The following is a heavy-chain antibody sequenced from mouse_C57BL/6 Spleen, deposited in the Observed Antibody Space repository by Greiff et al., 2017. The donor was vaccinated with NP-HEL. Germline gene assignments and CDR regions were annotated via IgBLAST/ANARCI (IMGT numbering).Heavy chain of an antibody. V-gene: IGHV1-4*01. Sequence: QVQLQQSGAELARPGASVKMSCKASGYTFTSYTMHWVKQRPGQGLEWIGYIIPSSGYTKYNQKFKDKATLTADKSSSTAYMQLSSLTSEDSAIYYCTKGSYYSNYVAYWGQGTLVTVSA. CDR1: GYTFTSYT. J-gene: IGHJ3*01. D-gene: IGHD2-5*01. CDR3: TKGSYYSNYVAY. CDR2: IIPSSGYT.